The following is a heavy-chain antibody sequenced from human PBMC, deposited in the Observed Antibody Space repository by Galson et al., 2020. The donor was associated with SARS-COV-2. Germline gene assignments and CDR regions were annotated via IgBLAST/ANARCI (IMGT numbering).Heavy chain of an antibody. CDR1: GFTVSSNF. J-gene: IGHJ4*02. D-gene: IGHD3-3*01. CDR3: ATSRVYDSRNYFDY. CDR2: IRNDDTK. V-gene: IGHV3-53*01. Sequence: GGSLRLSCAASGFTVSSNFMYWVRQAPGKGLEWVSSIRNDDTKIYADSVKGRFTISRDNSKNTLYLQMNSLRAEDTAVYYCATSRVYDSRNYFDYWGQGTLVTVSS.